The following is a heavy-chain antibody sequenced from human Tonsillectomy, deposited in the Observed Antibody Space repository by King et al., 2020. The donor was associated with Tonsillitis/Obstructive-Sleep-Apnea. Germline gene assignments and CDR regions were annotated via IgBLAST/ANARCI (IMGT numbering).Heavy chain of an antibody. CDR2: IYHSGGT. CDR1: GVSIRSSNW. V-gene: IGHV4-4*02. Sequence: VQLQESGPGLVKPSGTLSLTCAVSGVSIRSSNWCGWVRPHPGKGLKGMGEIYHSGGTNYNPSLKIRVTISVDKSKNQFSLKLSSVSAADTGVYYCARTHYDFWSGYSSYYYMDVWGKGTTVTVSS. D-gene: IGHD3-3*01. CDR3: ARTHYDFWSGYSSYYYMDV. J-gene: IGHJ6*03.